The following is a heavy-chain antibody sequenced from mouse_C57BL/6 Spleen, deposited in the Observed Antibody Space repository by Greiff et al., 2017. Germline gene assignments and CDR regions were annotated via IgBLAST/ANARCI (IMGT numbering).Heavy chain of an antibody. CDR3: ARGGYYGNYGGYFDV. V-gene: IGHV1-55*01. Sequence: QVQLQQPGAELVKPGASVKMSCKASGYTFTSYWITWVKQRPGQGLEWIGDIYPGSGSTNYNEKFKSKATLTVDTSSSTAYMQLSSLTSEDSAVYYCARGGYYGNYGGYFDVWGTGATVTVSS. D-gene: IGHD2-1*01. CDR1: GYTFTSYW. CDR2: IYPGSGST. J-gene: IGHJ1*03.